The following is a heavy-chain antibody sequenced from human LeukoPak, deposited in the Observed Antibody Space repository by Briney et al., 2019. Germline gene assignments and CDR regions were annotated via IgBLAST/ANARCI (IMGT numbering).Heavy chain of an antibody. CDR2: IYSGGST. J-gene: IGHJ4*02. CDR1: GFTVSSNY. V-gene: IGHV3-53*01. Sequence: GGSLRLTCAASGFTVSSNYMTWVRQAPGKGLEGVSVIYSGGSTYYADSVKGRFTISRDNSKNTLYLQMNSLRAEDTAVYYCARVNYYGSGSYYNWGQGTLVTVSS. CDR3: ARVNYYGSGSYYN. D-gene: IGHD3-10*01.